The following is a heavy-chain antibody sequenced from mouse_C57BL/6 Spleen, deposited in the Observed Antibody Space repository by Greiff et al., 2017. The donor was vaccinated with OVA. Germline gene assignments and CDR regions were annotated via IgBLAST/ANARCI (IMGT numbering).Heavy chain of an antibody. D-gene: IGHD1-1*01. Sequence: EVQRVESGGGLVKPGGSLKLSCAASGFTFSDYGMHWVRQAPEKGLEWVAYISSGSSTIYYADTVKGRFTISRDNAKNTLFLQLTSLRSEDTAMYYCARGYYGSSSHWYFDVWGTGTTVTVSS. V-gene: IGHV5-17*01. CDR2: ISSGSSTI. CDR3: ARGYYGSSSHWYFDV. J-gene: IGHJ1*03. CDR1: GFTFSDYG.